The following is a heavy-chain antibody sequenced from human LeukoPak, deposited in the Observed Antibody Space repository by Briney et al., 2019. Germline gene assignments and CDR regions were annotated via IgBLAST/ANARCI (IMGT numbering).Heavy chain of an antibody. CDR2: IYASGST. J-gene: IGHJ6*03. CDR3: ARAPAAPLDYYYYMDV. CDR1: GGSISSGSYY. D-gene: IGHD2-2*01. Sequence: PSETLSLTCTVSGGSISSGSYYWSWIRQPAGKGLEWIGRIYASGSTNYNPSLKSRVTISVDTSKNQFSLKLSSVTAADTAVYYCARAPAAPLDYYYYMDVWGKGTTVTVSS. V-gene: IGHV4-61*02.